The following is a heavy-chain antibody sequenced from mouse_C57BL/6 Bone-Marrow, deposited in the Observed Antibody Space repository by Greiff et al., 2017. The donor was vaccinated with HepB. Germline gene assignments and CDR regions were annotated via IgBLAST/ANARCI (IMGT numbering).Heavy chain of an antibody. CDR3: AINFLITTVVASDV. CDR2: IYPRSGNT. D-gene: IGHD1-1*01. CDR1: GYTFTSYG. V-gene: IGHV1-81*01. Sequence: VQLQQSGAELARPGASVKLSCKASGYTFTSYGISWVKQRTGQGLEWIGEIYPRSGNTYYNEKFKGKATLTADKSSSTAYMELRSLTSEDSAVYFCAINFLITTVVASDVWGTGTTVTVSS. J-gene: IGHJ1*03.